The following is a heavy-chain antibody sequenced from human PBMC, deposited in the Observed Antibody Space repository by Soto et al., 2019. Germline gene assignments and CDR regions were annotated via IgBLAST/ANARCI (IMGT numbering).Heavy chain of an antibody. CDR1: GASIGSGDDY. CDR2: TSDSGST. J-gene: IGHJ5*02. CDR3: AKYQPPEFDP. Sequence: SETLSLTCSVSGASIGSGDDYWTWIRQSPGKGLEWIGYTSDSGSTFYNPSLRSRLTIALDTSKNHFSLKLNSVTAADTAVYYCAKYQPPEFDPWGQGXPVTVYS. D-gene: IGHD2-2*01. V-gene: IGHV4-30-4*08.